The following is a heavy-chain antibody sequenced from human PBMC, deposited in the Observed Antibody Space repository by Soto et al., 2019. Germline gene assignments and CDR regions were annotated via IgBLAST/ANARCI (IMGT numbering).Heavy chain of an antibody. J-gene: IGHJ4*02. V-gene: IGHV1-46*01. Sequence: EASVKVSCKTSGYTFTHYYIHWVRQAPGQGLGWLGIINPASGSTNYAQDFQGRVTLTMDTSTTTVYMELSGLRAEDTAIFYCARDLAAGDHWGQGTLVTVSS. CDR3: ARDLAAGDH. D-gene: IGHD6-13*01. CDR1: GYTFTHYY. CDR2: INPASGST.